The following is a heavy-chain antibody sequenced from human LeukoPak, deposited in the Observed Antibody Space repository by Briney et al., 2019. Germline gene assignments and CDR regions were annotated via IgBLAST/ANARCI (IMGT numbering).Heavy chain of an antibody. CDR1: GFTFSSYS. D-gene: IGHD3-10*01. J-gene: IGHJ4*02. V-gene: IGHV3-21*01. CDR3: ARLGFGELFRIDY. CDR2: ISSSSSYI. Sequence: GGSLRLSCAASGFTFSSYSMNWVRQAPGKGLEWVSSISSSSSYIYYADSVKGRFTISRDSAENSLYLQMNSLRAEDTAVYYCARLGFGELFRIDYWGQGTLVTVSS.